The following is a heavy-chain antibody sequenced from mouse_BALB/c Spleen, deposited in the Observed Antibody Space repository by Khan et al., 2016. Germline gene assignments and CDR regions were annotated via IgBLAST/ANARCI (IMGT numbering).Heavy chain of an antibody. D-gene: IGHD1-1*02. CDR2: ISDGDTYT. CDR1: EFTFNDYY. CDR3: ARTYGNYGYFDV. J-gene: IGHJ1*01. V-gene: IGHV5-4*02. Sequence: EVELVESGGGLVKPGGSLKLSCAASEFTFNDYYMYWVRQTPEKRLEWVATISDGDTYTYYPDSVKGRFTISRDNAKNNLFLQMNSLKSEDTAMYYCARTYGNYGYFDVWGAGTTVTVSS.